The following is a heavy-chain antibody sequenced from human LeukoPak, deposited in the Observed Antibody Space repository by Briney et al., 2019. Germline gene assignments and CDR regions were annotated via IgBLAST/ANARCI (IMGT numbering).Heavy chain of an antibody. D-gene: IGHD3-16*01. J-gene: IGHJ4*02. CDR1: GGSISSYY. CDR3: ARDGPRRYYFDY. Sequence: SETLSLTCTVSGGSISSYYWSWIRQPPGKGLEWIGYIYYSGSTNYNPSLKSRVTISVDTSKSQFSLKLSSVTAADTAVYYCARDGPRRYYFDYWGQGTLVTVSS. V-gene: IGHV4-59*01. CDR2: IYYSGST.